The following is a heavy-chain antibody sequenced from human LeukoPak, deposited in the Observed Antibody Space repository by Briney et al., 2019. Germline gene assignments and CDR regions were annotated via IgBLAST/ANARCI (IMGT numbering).Heavy chain of an antibody. CDR2: IYYSGST. D-gene: IGHD3-10*01. CDR3: AREGPGEFDR. J-gene: IGHJ5*02. CDR1: GGSISSGGYY. V-gene: IGHV4-61*08. Sequence: SQTLSLTCTLSGGSISSGGYYWSWLRQPPGTGLEWIGYIYYSGSTNYNPSLKRRVALSVDTSKNQFSLKLSSVAAADTALYDCAREGPGEFDRWGQGTLVTVS.